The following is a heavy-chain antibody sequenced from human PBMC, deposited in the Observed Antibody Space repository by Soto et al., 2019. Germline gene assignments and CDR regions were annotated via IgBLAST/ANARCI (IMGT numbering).Heavy chain of an antibody. CDR1: GGSISSYY. D-gene: IGHD3-22*01. J-gene: IGHJ4*02. CDR2: IYYSGST. Sequence: SETLSLTCTVSGGSISSYYWSWIRQPPGKGLEWIGYIYYSGSTNYNPSLKSRVTISVDTSKNQFSLKLSSATAADTAVYYCARDPFYYDSSGYWGQGTLVTVSS. CDR3: ARDPFYYDSSGY. V-gene: IGHV4-59*01.